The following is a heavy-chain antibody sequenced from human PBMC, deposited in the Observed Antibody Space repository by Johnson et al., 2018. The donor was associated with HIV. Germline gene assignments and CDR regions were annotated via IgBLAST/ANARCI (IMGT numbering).Heavy chain of an antibody. CDR1: GFTFSSYW. CDR3: AREWVNWAFDI. CDR2: IKQDGSEK. D-gene: IGHD1-1*01. Sequence: QLVESGGGLVQPGGSLRLSCAASGFTFSSYWMHWVRQAPGKGLEWVANIKQDGSEKYYVDSVKGRFTISRDNAKNSLYLQMNSLRAEDTAVYYCAREWVNWAFDIWGQGTMVTVSS. V-gene: IGHV3-7*05. J-gene: IGHJ3*02.